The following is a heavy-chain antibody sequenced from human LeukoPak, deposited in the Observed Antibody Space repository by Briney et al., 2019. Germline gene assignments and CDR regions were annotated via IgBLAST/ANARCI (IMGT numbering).Heavy chain of an antibody. CDR2: ISGDGDST. D-gene: IGHD2-2*01. J-gene: IGHJ6*02. V-gene: IGHV3-43*02. Sequence: PGGSLRLSCAASGFIFYDYAMHWVRQAPGKSLEWVSLISGDGDSTYYADSVKGRFTISRDNSKNSLYLQMNSLRTEDTALYYCAKDMGCSSTSCPAIYYYYGMDVWGQGTTVTVSS. CDR1: GFIFYDYA. CDR3: AKDMGCSSTSCPAIYYYYGMDV.